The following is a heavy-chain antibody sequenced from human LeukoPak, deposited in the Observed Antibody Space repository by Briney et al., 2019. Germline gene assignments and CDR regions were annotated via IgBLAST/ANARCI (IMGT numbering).Heavy chain of an antibody. CDR3: ARDLRGYSSSSIWFDP. D-gene: IGHD6-6*01. Sequence: SETLSLTCTVSGGSISSGGYYWSWIRQHPGTGLEWIGYIYYSGSTYYNPSLKSRVTISVDTSKNQCSLKLSSVTAADTAVYYCARDLRGYSSSSIWFDPWGQGTLVTVSS. J-gene: IGHJ5*02. CDR2: IYYSGST. CDR1: GGSISSGGYY. V-gene: IGHV4-31*03.